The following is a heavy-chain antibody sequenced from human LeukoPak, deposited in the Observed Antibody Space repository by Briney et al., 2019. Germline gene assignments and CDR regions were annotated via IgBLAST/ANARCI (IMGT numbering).Heavy chain of an antibody. CDR2: IKRDGSSI. D-gene: IGHD4-17*01. CDR3: ATNTYVDYVSFDI. V-gene: IGHV3-74*01. J-gene: IGHJ3*02. Sequence: GGSLRLSCAASGFTFRDYWMHWVRQAPGKGLAWVSRIKRDGSSISYADSVKGRFTISRDNAKSTLYLQMNSLRAEDTAVYYCATNTYVDYVSFDIWGQGTMVTVSS. CDR1: GFTFRDYW.